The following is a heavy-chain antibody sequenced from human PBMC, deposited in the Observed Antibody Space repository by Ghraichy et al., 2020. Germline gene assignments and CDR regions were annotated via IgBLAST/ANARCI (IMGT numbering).Heavy chain of an antibody. Sequence: GGSLRLSCAASGFTFSSYWMSWVRQAPGKGLEWVANIKQDGSEKYYVDSVKGRFTISRDNAKNSLYLQMNSLRAEDTAVYYCARGRGSGWDLPFDYWDQGTLVTVSS. CDR3: ARGRGSGWDLPFDY. V-gene: IGHV3-7*01. J-gene: IGHJ4*02. CDR1: GFTFSSYW. D-gene: IGHD6-19*01. CDR2: IKQDGSEK.